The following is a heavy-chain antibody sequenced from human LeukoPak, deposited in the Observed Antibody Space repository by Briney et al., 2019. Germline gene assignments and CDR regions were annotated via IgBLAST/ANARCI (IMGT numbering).Heavy chain of an antibody. CDR2: INHSGST. Sequence: SETLSLTCAVYGGSFSGYYWSWIRQPPGKGLEWIGEINHSGSTNYNPSLKSRVTISVDTSKNQFSLKLSSVTAADAAVYYCARGLAHYYGSGSYYLRYYYYYMDVWGKGTTVTVSS. CDR1: GGSFSGYY. D-gene: IGHD3-10*01. CDR3: ARGLAHYYGSGSYYLRYYYYYMDV. J-gene: IGHJ6*03. V-gene: IGHV4-34*01.